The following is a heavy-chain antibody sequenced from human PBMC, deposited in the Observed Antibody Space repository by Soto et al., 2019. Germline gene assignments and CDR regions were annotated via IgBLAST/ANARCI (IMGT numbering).Heavy chain of an antibody. D-gene: IGHD6-13*01. CDR1: GFTFNNYG. J-gene: IGHJ6*02. Sequence: QVQLVESGGGVVQPGRSLRLACAASGFTFNNYGMHWVRQAPGKGLEWVAVIWNDGNGYYYANSVKGRFTISRDNSKNTVYLQMSSLRADDTAVYYCARRQISPPTRGAASARGGMDVWGQGTTVTVSS. CDR3: ARRQISPPTRGAASARGGMDV. V-gene: IGHV3-33*01. CDR2: IWNDGNGY.